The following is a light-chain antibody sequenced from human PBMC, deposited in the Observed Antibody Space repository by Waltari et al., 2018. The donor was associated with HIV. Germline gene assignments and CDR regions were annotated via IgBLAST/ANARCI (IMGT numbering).Light chain of an antibody. Sequence: DIQMTQSPSSLSASVGDRVTITCQASQDISNCLNWYQQKPGKAPTLLIYDASSLQTGVPSRFSGSGSGTDFTCTITSLQPEDIATYYCQQYDNLPITFGQGTRLEIK. CDR2: DAS. V-gene: IGKV1-33*01. J-gene: IGKJ5*01. CDR1: QDISNC. CDR3: QQYDNLPIT.